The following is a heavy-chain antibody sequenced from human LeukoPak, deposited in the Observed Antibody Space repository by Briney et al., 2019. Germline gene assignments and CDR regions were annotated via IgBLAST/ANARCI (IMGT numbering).Heavy chain of an antibody. V-gene: IGHV3-23*01. CDR3: AKDQGYSGYDPLDY. J-gene: IGHJ4*02. Sequence: PGGSLRLSCAASGFTFSSYAMSWVRQAPGKGLEWVSAISGSGGRTYYADSVKGRFTISRDNSKNTLYLHMNSLRAEDTAVYYCAKDQGYSGYDPLDYWGQGTLVTVSS. CDR1: GFTFSSYA. CDR2: ISGSGGRT. D-gene: IGHD5-12*01.